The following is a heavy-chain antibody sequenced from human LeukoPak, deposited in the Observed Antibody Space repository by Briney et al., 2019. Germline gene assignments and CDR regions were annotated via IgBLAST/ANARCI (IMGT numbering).Heavy chain of an antibody. CDR1: GGYISSTAW. V-gene: IGHV4-4*02. J-gene: IGHJ5*02. Sequence: SETLSLTCAVSGGYISSTAWWSWVRQPPGKGLEWIGEIYHSGGTKYNPSLKSRVTLSVDKSKGEFALKVTSVTAADTAVYYCARHYGPWGQGTLVTVSS. D-gene: IGHD3-16*01. CDR3: ARHYGP. CDR2: IYHSGGT.